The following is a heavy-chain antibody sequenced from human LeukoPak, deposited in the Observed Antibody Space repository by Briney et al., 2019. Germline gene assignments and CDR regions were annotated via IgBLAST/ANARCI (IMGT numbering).Heavy chain of an antibody. CDR3: ARAHIAVAAISYYYYYYMDV. J-gene: IGHJ6*03. D-gene: IGHD6-19*01. Sequence: PSETLSLTCSVSGDSITGYSWSWIRQTPGKGLEWIGYIYYNGDTHYNPSLNSRLSMSVDTPKKQFSLKLSSVTAADTAVYYCARAHIAVAAISYYYYYYMDVWGKGTTVTISS. V-gene: IGHV4-59*08. CDR1: GDSITGYS. CDR2: IYYNGDT.